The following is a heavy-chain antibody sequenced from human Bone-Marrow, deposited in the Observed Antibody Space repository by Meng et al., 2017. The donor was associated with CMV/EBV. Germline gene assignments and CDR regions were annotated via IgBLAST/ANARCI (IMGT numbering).Heavy chain of an antibody. CDR1: GYTFTSYD. CDR3: ARRKMNSFDY. CDR2: MNPNSANT. V-gene: IGHV1-8*01. D-gene: IGHD1-14*01. J-gene: IGHJ4*02. Sequence: KVSCKASGYTFTSYDISWVRQATGQGLEWMGWMNPNSANTGYAQKFQGRVTMTRNTSVSTAYMELSSLRSEGTAVYYCARRKMNSFDYWGQGTLVTVSS.